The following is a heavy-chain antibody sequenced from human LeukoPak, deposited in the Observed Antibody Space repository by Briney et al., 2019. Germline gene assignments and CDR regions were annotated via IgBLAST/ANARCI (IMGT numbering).Heavy chain of an antibody. D-gene: IGHD3-10*01. CDR2: MNPNSGNT. V-gene: IGHV1-8*01. CDR1: GYTFTSYD. CDR3: ARGYFYGSGPRGFDP. J-gene: IGHJ5*02. Sequence: ASVKVSCKASGYTFTSYDINWVRQATGQGLEWMGWMNPNSGNTGYAQKFQGRVTMTRNTSISTAYMELSSPRSEDTAVYYCARGYFYGSGPRGFDPWGQGTLVTVSS.